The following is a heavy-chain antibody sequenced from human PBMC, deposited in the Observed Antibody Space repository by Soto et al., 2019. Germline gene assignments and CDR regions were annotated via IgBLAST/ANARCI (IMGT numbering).Heavy chain of an antibody. V-gene: IGHV4-59*12. CDR2: MYYNGNI. J-gene: IGHJ5*02. Sequence: SETLSLTCNVSGGSISNYYWTWVRQSPEKGLEWIGYMYYNGNINYNPSLKSRITINPDTSKNQFSLQLNSVTPEDTAVYYCARAKHEKAYNWFDPWGQGTLVTAPQ. CDR1: GGSISNYY. CDR3: ARAKHEKAYNWFDP.